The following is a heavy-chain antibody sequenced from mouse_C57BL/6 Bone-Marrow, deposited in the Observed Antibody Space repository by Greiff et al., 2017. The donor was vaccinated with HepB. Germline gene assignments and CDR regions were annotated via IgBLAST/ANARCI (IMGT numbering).Heavy chain of an antibody. CDR2: IYPGDGDT. D-gene: IGHD1-1*01. J-gene: IGHJ2*01. CDR3: ARATTVVSNYFDY. Sequence: QVHVKQSGAELVKPGASVKISCKASGYAFSSYWMNWVKQRPGKGLEWIGQIYPGDGDTNYNGKFKGKASLTADKSSSTAYMQLSSLTSEDSAVYFCARATTVVSNYFDYWGQGTTLTVSS. CDR1: GYAFSSYW. V-gene: IGHV1-80*01.